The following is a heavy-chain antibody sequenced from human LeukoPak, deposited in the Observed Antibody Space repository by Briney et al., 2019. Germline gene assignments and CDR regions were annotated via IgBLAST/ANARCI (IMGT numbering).Heavy chain of an antibody. CDR1: GYSFNSYW. CDR2: IYPGDSDTDT. CDR3: AKTYYYGSGSPADAFDF. V-gene: IGHV5-51*01. D-gene: IGHD3-10*01. Sequence: GESLKISCKGSGYSFNSYWIGWVRQMPGKGLEWMGIIYPGDSDTDTRYSPSFQGQVTISVDKSISTAYLQWISLKASDTAMYYCAKTYYYGSGSPADAFDFWGQGTMVTVSS. J-gene: IGHJ3*01.